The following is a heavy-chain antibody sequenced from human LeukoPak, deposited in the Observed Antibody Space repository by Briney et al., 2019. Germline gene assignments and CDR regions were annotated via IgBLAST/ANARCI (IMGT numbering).Heavy chain of an antibody. J-gene: IGHJ5*02. D-gene: IGHD3-9*01. V-gene: IGHV4-34*01. CDR2: INHSGST. CDR3: ARRLRYFDWLSGYNWFDP. CDR1: GGSFSGYY. Sequence: SETLSLTCAVYGGSFSGYYWSWIRQPPGKGLEWIGEINHSGSTNYNTSLKSRVTISVDTSKNQFSLKLSSVTAADTAVYYCARRLRYFDWLSGYNWFDPWGQGTLVTVSS.